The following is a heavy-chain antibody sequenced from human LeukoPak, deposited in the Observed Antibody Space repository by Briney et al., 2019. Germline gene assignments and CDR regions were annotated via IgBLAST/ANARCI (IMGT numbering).Heavy chain of an antibody. CDR2: IYGGGST. CDR1: GFTVSNNY. J-gene: IGHJ6*02. V-gene: IGHV3-53*01. Sequence: PGGSLRLSCAASGFTVSNNYMSWVRQAPGKGLEWVSVIYGGGSTYYADSVKGRFTISRDNFKNTLYLQMNSLRAEDTAVYYCASQLDPYYYYYGMDVWGQGTTVTVSS. D-gene: IGHD1-1*01. CDR3: ASQLDPYYYYYGMDV.